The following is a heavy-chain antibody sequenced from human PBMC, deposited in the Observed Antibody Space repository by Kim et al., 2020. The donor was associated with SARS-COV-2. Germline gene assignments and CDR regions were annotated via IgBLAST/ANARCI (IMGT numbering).Heavy chain of an antibody. CDR3: ARDRRVITGGAENDY. D-gene: IGHD2-21*01. CDR1: GFTVSSNY. CDR2: INSDDST. Sequence: GGSLRLSCAAFGFTVSSNYMSWVRQAPGKGLEWVSVINSDDSTYYADSVKGRFTISRDNSKNMLYLQMHSLRAEDTAVYYCARDRRVITGGAENDYWGQGALVTVSS. V-gene: IGHV3-66*01. J-gene: IGHJ4*02.